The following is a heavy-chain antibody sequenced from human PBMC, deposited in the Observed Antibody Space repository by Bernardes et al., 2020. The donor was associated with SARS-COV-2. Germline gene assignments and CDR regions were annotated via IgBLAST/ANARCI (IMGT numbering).Heavy chain of an antibody. J-gene: IGHJ3*01. V-gene: IGHV3-66*02. D-gene: IGHD1-1*01. CDR2: IYSGGST. CDR3: ASAQGWNNAFDL. CDR1: GFTVSSNY. Sequence: GGSLRLSCAASGFTVSSNYMTWVRQAPGKGLEWVSVIYSGGSTYYADSVKGRFTISRDNSKNTLYLQMNSLRTEDTAVYYCASAQGWNNAFDLWGQGTMVTVPS.